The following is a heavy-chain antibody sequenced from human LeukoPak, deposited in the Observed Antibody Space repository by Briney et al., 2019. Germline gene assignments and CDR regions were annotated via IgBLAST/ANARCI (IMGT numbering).Heavy chain of an antibody. CDR3: ARDNSVEDTAWWFDP. Sequence: ASVKVSCKASGYTFTGYYMHWVRQAPGQGLEWMGWINPNSGGTNYAQKFQGRVTMTRDTSISTAYMELSRLRSEDTAVYYCARDNSVEDTAWWFDPWGQGTLVTVSS. V-gene: IGHV1-2*02. CDR1: GYTFTGYY. D-gene: IGHD4-23*01. J-gene: IGHJ5*02. CDR2: INPNSGGT.